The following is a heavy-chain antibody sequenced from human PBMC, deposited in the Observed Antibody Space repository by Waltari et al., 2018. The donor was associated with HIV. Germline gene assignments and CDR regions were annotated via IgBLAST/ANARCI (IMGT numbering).Heavy chain of an antibody. V-gene: IGHV3-23*01. CDR1: GFTCSSYA. D-gene: IGHD4-17*01. CDR3: AKGVTVTTYYYYGMDV. Sequence: EVQLLESGGGLVQPGGSLRLSCAASGFTCSSYAMSWARQAPGKGLEWVSAISGSGGSTYYADSVKGRFTISRDNSKNTLYLQMNSLRAEDTAVYYCAKGVTVTTYYYYGMDVWGQGTTVTVSS. J-gene: IGHJ6*02. CDR2: ISGSGGST.